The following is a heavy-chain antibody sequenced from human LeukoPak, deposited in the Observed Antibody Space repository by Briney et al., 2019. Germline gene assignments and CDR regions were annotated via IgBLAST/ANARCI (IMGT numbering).Heavy chain of an antibody. Sequence: PSETLSLTCTVSGGSIRSYYWSWIRQPPGKGLEWIGYIHYTGSTNYNPSLKGRVTISVDTSKNQFSLQLSSVTATDTAVYFCARHSSSWYPDYWGQGTLVTVSS. J-gene: IGHJ4*02. CDR1: GGSIRSYY. V-gene: IGHV4-59*08. D-gene: IGHD6-13*01. CDR3: ARHSSSWYPDY. CDR2: IHYTGST.